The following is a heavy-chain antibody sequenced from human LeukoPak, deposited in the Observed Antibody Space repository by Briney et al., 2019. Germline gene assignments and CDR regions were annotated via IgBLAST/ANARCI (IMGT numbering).Heavy chain of an antibody. J-gene: IGHJ4*02. CDR2: INPDGSGT. CDR1: GFSFSPYW. D-gene: IGHD4-17*01. V-gene: IGHV3-7*01. CDR3: ARLFGGVTTFDY. Sequence: PGGSLRLSCAASGFSFSPYWMSWDRQGPGKGLDWVASINPDGSGTYYVDSVKGRFAISRDNAQSSLYLQMNSLSAEDTAVYFCARLFGGVTTFDYWGQGTLVTVSS.